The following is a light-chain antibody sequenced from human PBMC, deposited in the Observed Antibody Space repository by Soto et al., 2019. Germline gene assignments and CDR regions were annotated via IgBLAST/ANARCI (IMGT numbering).Light chain of an antibody. CDR2: AAS. CDR3: QQSNTWT. V-gene: IGKV1-39*01. Sequence: DIQMTQSPSSLSASVGDRVTITCRASQTISSYLNWYQQKPGNAPKVLIYAASSLRSGVPSRFSGSGSGTDFTLTIISLQPEDFATYYCQQSNTWTFGQGTKVELK. J-gene: IGKJ1*01. CDR1: QTISSY.